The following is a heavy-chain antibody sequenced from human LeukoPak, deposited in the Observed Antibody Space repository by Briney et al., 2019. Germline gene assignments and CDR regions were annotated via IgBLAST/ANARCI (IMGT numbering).Heavy chain of an antibody. Sequence: PSETLSLTCTFSGGSHSSYYWNWVRQPPGKGLEWIGYIYYSGSTNYNPSLKSRVTISVDPSKNQFSLKLSSVNAADTAVYYCARSSSHMTKPFDYWGQGTLVTVSS. CDR2: IYYSGST. J-gene: IGHJ4*02. CDR3: ARSSSHMTKPFDY. D-gene: IGHD2-21*01. CDR1: GGSHSSYY. V-gene: IGHV4-59*01.